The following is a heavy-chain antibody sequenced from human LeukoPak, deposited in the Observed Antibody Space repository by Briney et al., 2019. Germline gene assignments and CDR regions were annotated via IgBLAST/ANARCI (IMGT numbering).Heavy chain of an antibody. CDR3: ARVGCSRTSCYDPRWFDP. CDR1: GFTFSNYE. V-gene: IGHV3-48*03. J-gene: IGHJ5*02. CDR2: ISYSGGTV. D-gene: IGHD2-2*01. Sequence: TGGSLRLSCAGSGFTFSNYEMNWVRQAPGKGLEWVAYISYSGGTVWYADSVKGRFTISRDNTKNSVFLQIDSLRGDDTAVYYCARVGCSRTSCYDPRWFDPWGQGTLVTVSS.